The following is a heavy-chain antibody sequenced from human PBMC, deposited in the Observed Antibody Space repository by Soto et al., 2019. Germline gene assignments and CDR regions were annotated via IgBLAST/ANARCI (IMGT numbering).Heavy chain of an antibody. CDR2: IYYSGRT. CDR1: GYSITSTNW. Sequence: SETLSLTCAVSGYSITSTNWWGWIRQPPGRGLEWIGNIYYSGRTYCNPSLKSRVTMSVDTSKNQFSLKLSSMSAVDTAVYYCERTEYGDYGEKYYYYGMDVWGQGTTVTVSS. J-gene: IGHJ6*02. D-gene: IGHD4-17*01. V-gene: IGHV4-28*01. CDR3: ERTEYGDYGEKYYYYGMDV.